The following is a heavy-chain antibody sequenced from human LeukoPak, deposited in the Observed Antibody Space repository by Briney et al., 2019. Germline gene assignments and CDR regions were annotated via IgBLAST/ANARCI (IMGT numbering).Heavy chain of an antibody. CDR3: ARVAGVEVAPATSY. J-gene: IGHJ4*02. Sequence: PSETLSLTCTVSGGSLNNYYWSWIRQPPGKGLEWIGSVYHTGSTYSNPSLKSRVTISVDTSKNQFSLSLTSVTAADTAVYYCARVAGVEVAPATSYWGQGTLVTVSS. CDR2: VYHTGST. D-gene: IGHD2-15*01. CDR1: GGSLNNYY. V-gene: IGHV4-59*08.